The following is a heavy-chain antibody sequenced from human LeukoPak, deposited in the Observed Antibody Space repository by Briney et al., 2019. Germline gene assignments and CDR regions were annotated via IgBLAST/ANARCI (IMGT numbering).Heavy chain of an antibody. V-gene: IGHV1-46*01. J-gene: IGHJ4*02. CDR2: INPSGGST. Sequence: ASVKVSCKASGYTFTSYGISWVRQAPGQGLEWMGIINPSGGSTSYAQKFQGRVTMTRDTSTSTVYMELSSLRSEDTAVYYCASTRGHYFDYWGQGTLVTVFS. CDR1: GYTFTSYG. CDR3: ASTRGHYFDY. D-gene: IGHD1-26*01.